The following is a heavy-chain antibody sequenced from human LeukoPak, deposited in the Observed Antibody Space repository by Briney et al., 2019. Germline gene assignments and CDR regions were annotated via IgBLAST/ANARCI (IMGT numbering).Heavy chain of an antibody. Sequence: KPSETLSLTCTLSGGSISSSSYYWGWIRQPPGKGLEWIGSLYYSGSTYYNPSLKSRVTISVDTSKLSLKLTSVTAADTAVYYCARLRRSGSDYWGQGTLVTVSS. D-gene: IGHD2-15*01. CDR1: GGSISSSSYY. V-gene: IGHV4-39*01. CDR3: ARLRRSGSDY. J-gene: IGHJ4*02. CDR2: LYYSGST.